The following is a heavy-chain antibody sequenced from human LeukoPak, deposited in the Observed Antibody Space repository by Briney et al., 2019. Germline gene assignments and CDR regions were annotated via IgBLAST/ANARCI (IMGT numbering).Heavy chain of an antibody. J-gene: IGHJ6*03. CDR1: GDSISNQY. CDR3: ARVSLYDSSASFFASHYYYMDV. CDR2: MSDSGNT. V-gene: IGHV4-59*11. Sequence: SETLSLTCTVSGDSISNQYWSWIRQPPGKGQEWIGLMSDSGNTKFHPSLMSRVTMSVDRSKNQVSLKLTSVTAADTAVYYCARVSLYDSSASFFASHYYYMDVWGKGTTVTVSS. D-gene: IGHD3-22*01.